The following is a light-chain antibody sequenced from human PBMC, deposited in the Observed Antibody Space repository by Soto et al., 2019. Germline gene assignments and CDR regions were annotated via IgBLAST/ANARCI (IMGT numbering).Light chain of an antibody. CDR1: RNIDNH. Sequence: DIQMTQSPPSLSASVGDRVSITCRASRNIDNHLAWYQQKAGTGPKLLIFGASTLHSGVPSRFSASGSGTNFILTISRLQPEDVATYYCQTYDKAPWTFGPGTKV. CDR2: GAS. CDR3: QTYDKAPWT. V-gene: IGKV1-27*01. J-gene: IGKJ1*01.